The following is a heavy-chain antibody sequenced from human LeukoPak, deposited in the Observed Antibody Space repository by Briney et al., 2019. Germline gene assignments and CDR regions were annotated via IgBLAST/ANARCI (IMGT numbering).Heavy chain of an antibody. V-gene: IGHV4-59*01. CDR2: IYYSGST. J-gene: IGHJ3*02. CDR3: ARDIDYAGSRGSGSYFAFDI. CDR1: GGSIRNYH. Sequence: SETLSLTCTVSGGSIRNYHWSWIRQPPGKGLEWIGYIYYSGSTNCNPPLKSRVTISLDMSKNQLSLKLSSVTAADTAVYYCARDIDYAGSRGSGSYFAFDIWGQGTMVTVSS. D-gene: IGHD3-10*01.